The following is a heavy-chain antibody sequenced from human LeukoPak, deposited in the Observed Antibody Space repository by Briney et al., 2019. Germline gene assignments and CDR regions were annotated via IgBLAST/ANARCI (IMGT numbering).Heavy chain of an antibody. CDR1: GGTFSSYA. Sequence: SVKVSCKASGGTFSSYAISWVRQAPGQGLEWMGGIIPIFGTANYAQKFQGRVTITTDEPTSTAYMELSSLRSEDTAVYYCARVKKSVRYSSQNAFDIWGQGTMVTVSS. D-gene: IGHD6-13*01. V-gene: IGHV1-69*05. J-gene: IGHJ3*02. CDR2: IIPIFGTA. CDR3: ARVKKSVRYSSQNAFDI.